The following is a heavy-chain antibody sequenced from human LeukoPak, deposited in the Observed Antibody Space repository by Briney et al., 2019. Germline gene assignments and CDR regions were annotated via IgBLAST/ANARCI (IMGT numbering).Heavy chain of an antibody. CDR1: GLTFRDYY. D-gene: IGHD3-9*01. CDR3: AREVIIFPDYYYYGMDV. CDR2: ISRSGDSL. Sequence: GGSLRLSCAASGLTFRDYYMTWIRQAPGKGLEWIAYISRSGDSLYYVDSVEGRFTISRDNAKNSLYLQMNSLRAEDTAVYYCAREVIIFPDYYYYGMDVWGQGTTVTVSS. J-gene: IGHJ6*02. V-gene: IGHV3-11*01.